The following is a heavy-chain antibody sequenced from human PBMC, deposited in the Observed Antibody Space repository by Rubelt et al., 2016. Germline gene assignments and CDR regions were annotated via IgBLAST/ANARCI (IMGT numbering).Heavy chain of an antibody. Sequence: QVQLVQSGAEVKKPGASVKVSCKASGYTFTSYGISWVRQAPGQGLEWMGWISDYNGNTNYAQKLQGRVTMTTDTSTSTAYMELRSLRSDDTAVYYCARGARRYSMDPRNAFDIWGQGTMVTVSS. CDR2: ISDYNGNT. D-gene: IGHD4-11*01. CDR3: ARGARRYSMDPRNAFDI. V-gene: IGHV1-18*01. CDR1: GYTFTSYG. J-gene: IGHJ3*02.